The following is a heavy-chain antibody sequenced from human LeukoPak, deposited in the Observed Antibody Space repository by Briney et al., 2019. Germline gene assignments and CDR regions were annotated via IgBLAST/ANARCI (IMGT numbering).Heavy chain of an antibody. CDR3: AKDVGYSGYDGRDY. CDR2: ISGSGGST. CDR1: GFTFSSYA. J-gene: IGHJ4*02. D-gene: IGHD5-12*01. Sequence: GGSLRPSCAASGFTFSSYAMSWVRQAPGKGLKWVSAISGSGGSTYYADSVKGRFTISRDNSKTTLYLQMTSLRAEDTAVYYCAKDVGYSGYDGRDYWGQGTLVTVSS. V-gene: IGHV3-23*01.